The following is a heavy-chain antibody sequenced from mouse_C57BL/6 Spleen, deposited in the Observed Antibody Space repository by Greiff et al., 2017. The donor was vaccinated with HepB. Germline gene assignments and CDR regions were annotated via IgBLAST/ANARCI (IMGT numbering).Heavy chain of an antibody. CDR2: ISSGGDYI. CDR1: GFTFSSYA. CDR3: TRVGTTVVADY. Sequence: DVMLVESGEGLVKPGGSLKLSCAASGFTFSSYAMSWVRQTPEKRLEWVAYISSGGDYIYYADTVKGRFTISRDNARNTLYLQMSSLKSEDTAMYYCTRVGTTVVADYWGQGTTLTVSS. D-gene: IGHD1-1*01. V-gene: IGHV5-9-1*02. J-gene: IGHJ2*01.